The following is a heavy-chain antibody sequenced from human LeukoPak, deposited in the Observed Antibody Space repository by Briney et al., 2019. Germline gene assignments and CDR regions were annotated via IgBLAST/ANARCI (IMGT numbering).Heavy chain of an antibody. CDR3: ARAPRNRLGIGSFDY. CDR1: GYSISSGYY. D-gene: IGHD7-27*01. CDR2: IYHSGST. V-gene: IGHV4-38-2*02. Sequence: SETLSLTCTVSGYSISSGYYWGWIRQPPGKGLEWIGSIYHSGSTYYNPSLKSRVTISVDTSKNQFSLKLSSVTAADTAVYYCARAPRNRLGIGSFDYWGQGTLVTVSS. J-gene: IGHJ4*02.